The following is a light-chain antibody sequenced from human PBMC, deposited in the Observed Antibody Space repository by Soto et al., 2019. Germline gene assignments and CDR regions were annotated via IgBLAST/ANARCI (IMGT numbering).Light chain of an antibody. CDR2: AAS. J-gene: IGKJ1*01. CDR1: QGISSY. Sequence: DIQLTQSPSFLSASVGDRVTITCRASQGISSYLVWYQQKPGKAPKLLMYAASNLQSGVPSRFSGSGSGTEFTLTISSLQPEDFATYYCQQLKSYPQTFGQGTKVDIK. CDR3: QQLKSYPQT. V-gene: IGKV1-9*01.